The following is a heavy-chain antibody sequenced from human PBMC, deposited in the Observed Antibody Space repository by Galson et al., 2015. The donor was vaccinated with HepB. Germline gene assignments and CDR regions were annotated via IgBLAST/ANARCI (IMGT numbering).Heavy chain of an antibody. CDR3: AKDSYSGSDYYYYYGMDV. D-gene: IGHD5-12*01. Sequence: SLRLSCAASGFTFSSYAMSWVRQAPGKGLEWVSVISGSGGSTYYTDSVKGRFTISRDNSKNMLYLQMNSLRAEDTAVYYCAKDSYSGSDYYYYYGMDVWGQGTTVTVSS. CDR1: GFTFSSYA. CDR2: ISGSGGST. J-gene: IGHJ6*02. V-gene: IGHV3-23*01.